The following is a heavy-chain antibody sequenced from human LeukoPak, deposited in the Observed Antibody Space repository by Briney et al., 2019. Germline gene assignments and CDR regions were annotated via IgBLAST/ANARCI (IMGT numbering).Heavy chain of an antibody. V-gene: IGHV5-51*01. J-gene: IGHJ4*02. D-gene: IGHD6-13*01. Sequence: GESLKISCKGSGYSFTNYWIGWVRQMPGEGLEWMGIIYPGDSDTRYSPSFQGQVTISADKSISTAYLHWSSLKASDTAMYYCARTGYTSRWAIDYWGQGTLVTVSS. CDR1: GYSFTNYW. CDR2: IYPGDSDT. CDR3: ARTGYTSRWAIDY.